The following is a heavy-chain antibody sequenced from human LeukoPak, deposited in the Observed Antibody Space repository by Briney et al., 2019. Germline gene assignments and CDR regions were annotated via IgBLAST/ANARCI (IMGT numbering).Heavy chain of an antibody. CDR3: ARDQYYYDSGGYYYEHDAFDI. D-gene: IGHD3-22*01. V-gene: IGHV3-21*01. CDR1: GFTFSSYS. J-gene: IGHJ3*02. Sequence: GGSLRLSCAASGFTFSSYSMNWVRQAPGKGLEWVSSISSSSSYIYYADSVKGRFTISRDNAKNSLYLQMNSLRAEDTAVYYCARDQYYYDSGGYYYEHDAFDIWGQGTMVTVSS. CDR2: ISSSSSYI.